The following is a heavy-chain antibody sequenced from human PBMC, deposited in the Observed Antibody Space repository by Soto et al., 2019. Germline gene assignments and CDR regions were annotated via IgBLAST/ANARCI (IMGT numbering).Heavy chain of an antibody. J-gene: IGHJ4*02. Sequence: QVQLVESGGGVVQPGRSLRLSCAASGFRFSIYGMHWVRQAPGKGLEWVAFIGNDVSNKYYAESVKGRFTISRDNSKNMVYLQMNSLRVEDTAVSYCVSFEDSSGSQQNDYWVQGTLVTVSS. D-gene: IGHD6-19*01. CDR3: VSFEDSSGSQQNDY. V-gene: IGHV3-30*02. CDR1: GFRFSIYG. CDR2: IGNDVSNK.